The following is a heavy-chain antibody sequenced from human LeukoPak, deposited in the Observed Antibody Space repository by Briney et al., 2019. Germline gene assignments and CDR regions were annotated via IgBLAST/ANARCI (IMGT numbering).Heavy chain of an antibody. CDR3: ARHIPKPSVLRRGYYYYMDV. CDR1: GSTFTSSR. Sequence: PGAPLQISCQGSGSTFTSSRSGGVRQLPGRGREGMGIIYPGDSDTRYSPSFQGQVTISADKSITTAYLQWSSLKASDTAMYYCARHIPKPSVLRRGYYYYMDVWGKGTTVTVSS. D-gene: IGHD4/OR15-4a*01. J-gene: IGHJ6*03. V-gene: IGHV5-51*01. CDR2: IYPGDSDT.